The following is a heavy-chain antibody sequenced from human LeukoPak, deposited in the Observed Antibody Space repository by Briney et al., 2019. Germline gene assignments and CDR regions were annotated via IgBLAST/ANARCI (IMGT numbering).Heavy chain of an antibody. D-gene: IGHD2-8*01. CDR2: ISLTGLT. V-gene: IGHV4-4*02. Sequence: SETLSLTCDVSGGSVTSTNWWSWVRQPPGQGLEWIGEISLTGLTHYNPSLESRVTVSLDKSKNQLSLNLTSVTAADTAVYYCSRENGAFSPFGYWGQGTLVTVLS. CDR3: SRENGAFSPFGY. J-gene: IGHJ4*02. CDR1: GGSVTSTNW.